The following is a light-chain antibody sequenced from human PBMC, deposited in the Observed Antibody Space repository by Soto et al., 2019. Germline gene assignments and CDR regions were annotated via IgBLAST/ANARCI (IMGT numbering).Light chain of an antibody. CDR2: WAS. CDR3: QQYYSIPWT. CDR1: QSVLYSPNNKTY. Sequence: DIVMTQSPDSLAVSLGERATINCKSSQSVLYSPNNKTYLGWFQQQPGQPPRLLIYWASTRESGVPDRFSGSGSGTDFTLTISSLQAEDVAVYYCQQYYSIPWTFGQGTKVEIK. J-gene: IGKJ1*01. V-gene: IGKV4-1*01.